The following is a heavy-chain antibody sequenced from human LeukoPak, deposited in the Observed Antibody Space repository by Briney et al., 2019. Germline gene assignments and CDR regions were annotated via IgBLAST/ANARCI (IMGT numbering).Heavy chain of an antibody. V-gene: IGHV1-8*01. D-gene: IGHD5-18*01. CDR3: ARAEELGSQHTAMVV. CDR2: MSPNSGNT. J-gene: IGHJ4*02. Sequence: ASVKVSCTASGYTFTSYDINWVRQATGQGLEWMGWMSPNSGNTGYAQKFQGRVTMTRNTSINTAYMELSSLRSEDTAVYYCARAEELGSQHTAMVVWGQGTLVTVSS. CDR1: GYTFTSYD.